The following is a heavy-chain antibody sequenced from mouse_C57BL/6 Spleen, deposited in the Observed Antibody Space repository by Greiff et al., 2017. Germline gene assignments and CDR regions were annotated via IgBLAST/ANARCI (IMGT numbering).Heavy chain of an antibody. J-gene: IGHJ3*01. Sequence: QVQLQQPGTELVKPGASVKLSCKASGYTFTSYWMHWVKQRPGQGLEWIGNINPSNGGTNYNEKFKSKATLTVDKSSSPAYMQLSSLTSEDSAVYYCAREDYDEAWFAYWGQGTLVTVSA. CDR3: AREDYDEAWFAY. V-gene: IGHV1-53*01. D-gene: IGHD2-4*01. CDR2: INPSNGGT. CDR1: GYTFTSYW.